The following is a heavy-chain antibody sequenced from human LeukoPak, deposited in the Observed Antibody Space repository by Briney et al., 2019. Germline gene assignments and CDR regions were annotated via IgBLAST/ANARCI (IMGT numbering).Heavy chain of an antibody. CDR2: INPNSGGT. Sequence: ASVKVSCKASGYTFTGYYMHWVRQPPGQGLEWMGWINPNSGGTNYAQKFQGRVTMTRDTSISTAYMELSRLRSDDTAVYYCARDYYDSSGPIDYWGQGTLVTVSS. D-gene: IGHD3-22*01. CDR1: GYTFTGYY. CDR3: ARDYYDSSGPIDY. V-gene: IGHV1-2*02. J-gene: IGHJ4*02.